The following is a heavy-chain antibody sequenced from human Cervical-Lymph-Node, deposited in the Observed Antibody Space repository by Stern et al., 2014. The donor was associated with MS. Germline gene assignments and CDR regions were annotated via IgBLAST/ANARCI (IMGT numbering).Heavy chain of an antibody. D-gene: IGHD2-15*01. CDR3: ARGSCSGGSCYRTISDY. CDR1: GGTFSSYT. J-gene: IGHJ4*02. Sequence: QVQLXXXGAEVKKPGSSVKVSCKASGGTFSSYTISWVRQAPGQGLEWLGRIIPILGIANYAQKFQGRVTITADKSTSTAYMELSSLRSEDTAVYYCARGSCSGGSCYRTISDYWGQGTLVTVSS. CDR2: IIPILGIA. V-gene: IGHV1-69*02.